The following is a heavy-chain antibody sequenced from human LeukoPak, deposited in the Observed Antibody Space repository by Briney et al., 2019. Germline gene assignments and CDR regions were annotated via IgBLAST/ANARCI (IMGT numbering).Heavy chain of an antibody. Sequence: GASVKVSCKASGYTFTSYGISWVRQAPGQGLEWMGWISAYNGNTNYAQKLQGRVTMTTDTSTGTAYMELRSLRSDDTAVYYCARDGSPMYSSSWSFFWFDPWGQGTLVTVSS. J-gene: IGHJ5*02. V-gene: IGHV1-18*01. CDR3: ARDGSPMYSSSWSFFWFDP. D-gene: IGHD6-13*01. CDR1: GYTFTSYG. CDR2: ISAYNGNT.